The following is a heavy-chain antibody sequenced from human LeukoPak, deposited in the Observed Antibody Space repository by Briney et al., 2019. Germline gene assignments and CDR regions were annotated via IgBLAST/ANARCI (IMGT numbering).Heavy chain of an antibody. CDR1: GGTFSSYA. V-gene: IGHV1-69*13. Sequence: ASLKLSCKASGGTFSSYAISWVRQAPGQGLEWMGGIIPIFGTANYAQKFQGRVTITADESTSTAYMELSSLRSEDTAVYYCARAGEVYNSGSYLEYWGQGTLVTVSS. CDR3: ARAGEVYNSGSYLEY. J-gene: IGHJ4*02. CDR2: IIPIFGTA. D-gene: IGHD6-19*01.